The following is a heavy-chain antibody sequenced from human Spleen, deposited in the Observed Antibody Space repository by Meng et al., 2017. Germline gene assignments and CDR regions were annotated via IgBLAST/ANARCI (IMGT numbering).Heavy chain of an antibody. J-gene: IGHJ1*01. CDR1: GFTFSSYA. Sequence: GESLKISCAASGFTFSSYAMTWVRQAPGKGLEWVSAISGSGSSTYYADSVKGRFTISKDTSKNTLYLQMTSLRAEDTAVYYCAVERGYCSGGSCPVPAEYFQHWGQGTLVTVSS. CDR2: ISGSGSST. D-gene: IGHD2-15*01. CDR3: AVERGYCSGGSCPVPAEYFQH. V-gene: IGHV3-23*01.